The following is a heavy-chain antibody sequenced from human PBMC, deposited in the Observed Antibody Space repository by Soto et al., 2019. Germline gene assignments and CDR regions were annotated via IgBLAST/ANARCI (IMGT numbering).Heavy chain of an antibody. Sequence: QVQMVESGGGAVQPGMSLELSCAVSGFTFSNYAMHWVRQAPGKGLEWLALISSNGRNTFISDSVKGRLTISSDNSRNMLYVQLNNLRPDDTAVYRCVKVQYYSSSASYCDNWGQGALVTVSS. CDR2: ISSNGRNT. V-gene: IGHV3-30*18. D-gene: IGHD2-2*01. CDR1: GFTFSNYA. CDR3: VKVQYYSSSASYCDN. J-gene: IGHJ4*02.